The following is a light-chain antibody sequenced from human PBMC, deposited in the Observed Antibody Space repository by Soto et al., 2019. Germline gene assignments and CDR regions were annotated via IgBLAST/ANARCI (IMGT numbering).Light chain of an antibody. CDR1: SSNIGAGYD. Sequence: QSVLTKPPSVSGAPGQRVTISCTGSSSNIGAGYDVHWYQQLPGTAPKLLIYGNSNRPSGVPDRFSGSKSGTSASLAITGLQAEDEADYFCQSYDSGLSGYVVFGGGTQLTVL. V-gene: IGLV1-40*01. CDR2: GNS. CDR3: QSYDSGLSGYVV. J-gene: IGLJ2*01.